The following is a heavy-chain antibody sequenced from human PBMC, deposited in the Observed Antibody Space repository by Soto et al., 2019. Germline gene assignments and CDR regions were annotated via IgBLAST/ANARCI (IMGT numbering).Heavy chain of an antibody. J-gene: IGHJ6*02. V-gene: IGHV3-43*01. Sequence: GGSLRLSCAASGFTFDDYTMHWVRQAPGKGLEWVSLISWDGGSTYYADSVKGRFTISRDNSKNSLYLQMNSLRTGDTALYYCAKDLYDILTGSDYYYGMDVWGQGTTVTVSS. CDR2: ISWDGGST. D-gene: IGHD3-9*01. CDR3: AKDLYDILTGSDYYYGMDV. CDR1: GFTFDDYT.